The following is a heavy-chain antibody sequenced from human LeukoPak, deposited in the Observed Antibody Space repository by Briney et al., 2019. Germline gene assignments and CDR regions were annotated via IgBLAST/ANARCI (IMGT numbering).Heavy chain of an antibody. CDR2: INHSGST. J-gene: IGHJ5*02. Sequence: SETLSLTCAVYGGSFSGYYGSWIRQPPGKGLEWIGEINHSGSTNYNPSLKSRVTISVDTSKNQFSLKLSSVTAADTAVYYCARGIRGYYDSSGYPWGQGTLVTVSS. CDR1: GGSFSGYY. D-gene: IGHD3-22*01. V-gene: IGHV4-34*01. CDR3: ARGIRGYYDSSGYP.